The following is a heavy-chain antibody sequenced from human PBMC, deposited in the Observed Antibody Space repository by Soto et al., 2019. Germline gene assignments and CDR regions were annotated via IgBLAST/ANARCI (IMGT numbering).Heavy chain of an antibody. CDR2: IIPIFGTA. D-gene: IGHD3-10*01. CDR1: GGTFSSYA. V-gene: IGHV1-69*01. CDR3: ARDSGRQLFDY. Sequence: QVQLVQSGAEVKKPGSSVKVSRKASGGTFSSYAISWVRQAPGQGLEWMGGIIPIFGTANYAQKFQGRVTITADESTSTASMEMSSLRSEDTAVYYCARDSGRQLFDYWGQGTLVTVSS. J-gene: IGHJ4*02.